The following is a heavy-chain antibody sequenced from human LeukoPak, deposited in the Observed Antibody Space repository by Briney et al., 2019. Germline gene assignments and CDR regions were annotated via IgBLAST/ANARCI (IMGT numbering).Heavy chain of an antibody. J-gene: IGHJ3*02. V-gene: IGHV3-23*01. CDR3: AKLVVPAAIRGGAFDI. CDR2: ISASGGTT. D-gene: IGHD2-2*01. Sequence: GGSLRLSCAASGFTSSNYGMSWVRQAPGKGLEWVSGISASGGTTYYADSVKGRFTISRDNSKNTLYLQMNSLRAEDTAVYYCAKLVVPAAIRGGAFDIWGQGTMVTVSS. CDR1: GFTSSNYG.